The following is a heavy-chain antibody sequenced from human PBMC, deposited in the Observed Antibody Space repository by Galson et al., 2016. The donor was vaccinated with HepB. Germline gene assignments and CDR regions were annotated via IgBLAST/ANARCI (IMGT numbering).Heavy chain of an antibody. D-gene: IGHD3-3*01. J-gene: IGHJ4*02. V-gene: IGHV3-48*04. CDR3: TRDRAQDWSGSFTGVYCDS. CDR2: ISRGATTI. Sequence: SLRLSCAASGFTFSSYSMNWVRQAPGKGLEWISYISRGATTIYYADSVRGRFTISRDNARNSLYLQMNSLRAEDTAIYYCTRDRAQDWSGSFTGVYCDSWGQGTLVTGSS. CDR1: GFTFSSYS.